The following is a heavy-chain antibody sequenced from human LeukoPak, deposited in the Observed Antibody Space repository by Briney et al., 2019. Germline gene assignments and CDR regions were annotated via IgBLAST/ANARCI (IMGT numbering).Heavy chain of an antibody. Sequence: PGGSLRLSCAASGFTFSSYWMHWVRQAPGKGLVWVSRIISDGSYTTYADSAKGRFTISRDNAKNTLYLQMNSLRAEDTAVYYCAREDVDITVAASGPFDIWGQGTMVTVSS. CDR1: GFTFSSYW. CDR2: IISDGSYT. J-gene: IGHJ3*02. V-gene: IGHV3-74*01. D-gene: IGHD6-19*01. CDR3: AREDVDITVAASGPFDI.